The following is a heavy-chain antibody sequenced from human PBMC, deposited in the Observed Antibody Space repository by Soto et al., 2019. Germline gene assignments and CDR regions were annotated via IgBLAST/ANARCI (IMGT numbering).Heavy chain of an antibody. CDR2: VKQDGGEK. V-gene: IGHV3-7*01. CDR3: ASGGGWSFDH. D-gene: IGHD6-19*01. J-gene: IGHJ4*02. Sequence: EAQLVESGGGLVQPGGSLRLSCSASGFNFNQYWMSWVRQAPGKGLEWVANVKQDGGEKNYVDSVRGRFTISRDNTKNSLYLQMDSLRVEDTALYDCASGGGWSFDHWGQGTLVTVSS. CDR1: GFNFNQYW.